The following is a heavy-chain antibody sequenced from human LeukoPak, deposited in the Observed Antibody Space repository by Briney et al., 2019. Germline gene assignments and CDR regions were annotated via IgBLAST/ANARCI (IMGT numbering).Heavy chain of an antibody. Sequence: GGSLRLSCSASGFTFSSCSMHWVRQAPRMGLECVSGINDHGDTTHYGDSVRGRVTISRDDSKNTVHLQMSSLRAEDTAVYYCVKDLSGWYSFDYWGQGTLVTVSS. D-gene: IGHD6-19*01. CDR2: INDHGDTT. J-gene: IGHJ4*02. CDR3: VKDLSGWYSFDY. V-gene: IGHV3-64D*09. CDR1: GFTFSSCS.